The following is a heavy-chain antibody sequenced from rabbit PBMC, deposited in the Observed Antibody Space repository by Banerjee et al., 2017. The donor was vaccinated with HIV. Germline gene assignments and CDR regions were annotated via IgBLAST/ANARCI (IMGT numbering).Heavy chain of an antibody. D-gene: IGHD1-1*01. V-gene: IGHV1S43*01. J-gene: IGHJ4*01. CDR1: GFDFSTNYY. CDR3: ARGYGAGSAYHYLNL. Sequence: QEQLEESGGDLVKPGASLTLTCTASGFDFSTNYYMCWVRQAPGKGLEWIACIYTGSGRTYYASWVNGRFSISRSTSLNTVTLQMTSLTDADTATYFCARGYGAGSAYHYLNLWGQGTLVTVS. CDR2: IYTGSGRT.